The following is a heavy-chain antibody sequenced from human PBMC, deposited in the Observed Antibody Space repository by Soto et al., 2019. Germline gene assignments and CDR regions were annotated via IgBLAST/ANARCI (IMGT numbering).Heavy chain of an antibody. V-gene: IGHV4-30-2*06. CDR1: GDSISSGGLS. J-gene: IGHJ5*02. CDR2: IYYPGLT. Sequence: QLQLQESGSGLLKPSQTLSLNCSVSGDSISSGGLSWNWLRQSPGRGLEWIGYIYYPGLTYYNPSLKSPVSMSLDSSENHVSLSLSSVTAADSAVYYCARGKRSKTATAGTGWFDPWGPGTLVTVSS. CDR3: ARGKRSKTATAGTGWFDP. D-gene: IGHD6-13*01.